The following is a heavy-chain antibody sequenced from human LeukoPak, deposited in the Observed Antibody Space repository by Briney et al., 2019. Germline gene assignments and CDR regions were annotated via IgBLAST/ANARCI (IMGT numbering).Heavy chain of an antibody. J-gene: IGHJ3*02. CDR2: IYHSGST. V-gene: IGHV4-30-2*01. Sequence: PSQTLSLTCTVSGGSISSGGYYWSWIRQPPGKGLEWIGYIYHSGSTYYNPSLKSRVTISVDRSKNQFSLKLSSVTAADTAVYYCARVKDCSSTSCPIMDDAFDIWGQGTMVTVSS. CDR3: ARVKDCSSTSCPIMDDAFDI. CDR1: GGSISSGGYY. D-gene: IGHD2-2*01.